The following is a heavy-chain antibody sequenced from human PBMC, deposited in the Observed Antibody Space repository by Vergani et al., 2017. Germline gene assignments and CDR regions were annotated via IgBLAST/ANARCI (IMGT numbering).Heavy chain of an antibody. J-gene: IGHJ4*02. CDR1: GFTFSSYA. Sequence: EVQLLESGGGLVQPGGSLRLSCAASGFTFSSYAMSWVRQAPGKGLEWVSAISGSGGSTYYADSVKGRFTISRDNSKNTLYLQMNSLRDEDTAVYYCTKVDPLVDTAMVTFDYWGQGCLASVSS. CDR3: TKVDPLVDTAMVTFDY. CDR2: ISGSGGST. V-gene: IGHV3-23*01. D-gene: IGHD5-18*01.